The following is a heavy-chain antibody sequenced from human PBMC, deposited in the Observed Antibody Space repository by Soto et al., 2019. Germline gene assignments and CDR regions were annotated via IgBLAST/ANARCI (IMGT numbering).Heavy chain of an antibody. Sequence: GGSLRLSCTASGFTFGDNAMSWFRQAPGKGLEWVGFIRSKAYGGTTEYAASVKGRFTISRDDSKSIAYLQMNSLKTEDTAVYYCTRVRGGDIPPDAFDIWGQGTMVTVSS. CDR1: GFTFGDNA. CDR2: IRSKAYGGTT. V-gene: IGHV3-49*03. J-gene: IGHJ3*02. CDR3: TRVRGGDIPPDAFDI. D-gene: IGHD2-2*02.